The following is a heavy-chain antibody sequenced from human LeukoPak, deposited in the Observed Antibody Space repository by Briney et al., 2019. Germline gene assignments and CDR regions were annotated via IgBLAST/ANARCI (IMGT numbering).Heavy chain of an antibody. CDR2: ISTDGTYT. J-gene: IGHJ4*02. CDR3: ARDGAGRINIAVPGGDY. CDR1: GFTFSSYW. D-gene: IGHD6-19*01. Sequence: GGSLRLSCAASGFTFSSYWMHWVRQAPGKGLVWVSRISTDGTYTEYADSVKGRFTISRDNAKDTLYLQVNSLRAEDTAIYYCARDGAGRINIAVPGGDYWGQGTLVTVSS. V-gene: IGHV3-74*03.